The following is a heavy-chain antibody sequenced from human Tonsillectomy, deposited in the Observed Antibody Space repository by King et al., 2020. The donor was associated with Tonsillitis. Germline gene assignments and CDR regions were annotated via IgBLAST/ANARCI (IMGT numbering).Heavy chain of an antibody. V-gene: IGHV3-30*18. CDR3: AKSRPHYDFWSGGAFDI. J-gene: IGHJ3*02. D-gene: IGHD3-3*01. CDR2: ISYDGSNK. Sequence: QLVQSGGGVVQPGRSLRLSCAATGFTFSSYGMHWVRQAPGKGLEWVAVISYDGSNKYYADSVKGRFTISRDNSKNTLYLQMNSLRAEDTAVYYCAKSRPHYDFWSGGAFDIWGQGTMVTVSS. CDR1: GFTFSSYG.